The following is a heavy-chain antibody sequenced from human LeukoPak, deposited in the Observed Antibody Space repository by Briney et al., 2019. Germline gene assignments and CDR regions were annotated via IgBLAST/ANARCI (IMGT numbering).Heavy chain of an antibody. D-gene: IGHD3-10*01. CDR3: AKDQIGLPMVRGPFDY. CDR1: GFIFSSYS. J-gene: IGHJ4*02. V-gene: IGHV3-21*04. CDR2: ISSSSSYI. Sequence: GWSLRLSCAASGFIFSSYSMNWVRQAPGKGLEWVASISSSSSYIYYADSVKGRFTISRDNAKNSLYLQMNSLRAEDTAVYYCAKDQIGLPMVRGPFDYWGQGTLVTVSS.